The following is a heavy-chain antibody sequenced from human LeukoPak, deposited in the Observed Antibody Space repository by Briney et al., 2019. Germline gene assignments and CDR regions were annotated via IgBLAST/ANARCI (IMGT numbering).Heavy chain of an antibody. Sequence: PGGSLRLSCAPSAFTFSSYSMNWVRPAPGKGLEWIPSISSSSSYIYHADSVKGRFTISRDNAKNSLYLQMNSLRAEDTAVYYCARDQSGTPYYYYYYMDVWGKGTTVTVSS. V-gene: IGHV3-21*01. CDR2: ISSSSSYI. CDR3: ARDQSGTPYYYYYYMDV. J-gene: IGHJ6*03. D-gene: IGHD1-14*01. CDR1: AFTFSSYS.